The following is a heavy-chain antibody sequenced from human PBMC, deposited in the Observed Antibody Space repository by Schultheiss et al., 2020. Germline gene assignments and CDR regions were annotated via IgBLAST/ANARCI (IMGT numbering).Heavy chain of an antibody. V-gene: IGHV3-64*04. J-gene: IGHJ6*02. Sequence: GGSLRLSCSASGFTFSSYAMHWVRQAPGKGLEYVSAISSNGGSTYYADSVKGRFTISRDNSKNTLYLQMNSLRAEDTAVYYCARDSHYAMDVWGQGTTVNGSS. CDR3: ARDSHYAMDV. CDR1: GFTFSSYA. CDR2: ISSNGGST.